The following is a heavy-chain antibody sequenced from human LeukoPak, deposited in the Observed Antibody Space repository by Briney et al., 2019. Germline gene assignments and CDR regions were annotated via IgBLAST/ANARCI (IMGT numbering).Heavy chain of an antibody. Sequence: ASVKVSCKASGDTFTGDYMHWVRQAPGQGLEWMGWINPNSGGTNYAQKFQGRVTMTRDTSISTAYMELSRLRSDDTDVYYCARVRGSGWYEIDYWGQGTLVTVSS. CDR1: GDTFTGDY. CDR3: ARVRGSGWYEIDY. CDR2: INPNSGGT. D-gene: IGHD6-19*01. J-gene: IGHJ4*02. V-gene: IGHV1-2*02.